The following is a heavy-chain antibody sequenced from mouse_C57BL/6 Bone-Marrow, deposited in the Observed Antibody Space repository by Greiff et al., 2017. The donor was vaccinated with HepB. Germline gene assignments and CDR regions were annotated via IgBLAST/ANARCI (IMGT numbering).Heavy chain of an antibody. CDR1: GFTFSSYA. Sequence: EVKLMESGGGLVKPGGSLNLSCAASGFTFSSYAMSWVRQTPEKRLEWVATISDGGSYTYYPDNVKGRFTISRDNAKNNLYLQMSHLKSEDTAMYYCAREGLDFDVWGTGTTVTVSS. V-gene: IGHV5-4*01. CDR3: AREGLDFDV. J-gene: IGHJ1*03. CDR2: ISDGGSYT.